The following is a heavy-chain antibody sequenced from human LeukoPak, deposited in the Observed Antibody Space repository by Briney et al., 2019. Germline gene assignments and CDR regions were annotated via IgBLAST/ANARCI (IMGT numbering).Heavy chain of an antibody. CDR3: ARSIVVVVAATRKQYYFDY. D-gene: IGHD2-15*01. J-gene: IGHJ4*02. CDR1: GGSISSYY. CDR2: IYYSGST. Sequence: SETLSLTCTVSGGSISSYYWSWIRQPPGKGLEWIGYIYYSGSTNYNPSLKSRVTISVDTSKNQFSLKLSSVTAADTAVYYCARSIVVVVAATRKQYYFDYWGQGTLVTVSS. V-gene: IGHV4-59*12.